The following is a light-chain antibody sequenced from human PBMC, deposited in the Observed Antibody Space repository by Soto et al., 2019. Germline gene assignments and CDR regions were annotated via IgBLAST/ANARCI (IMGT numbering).Light chain of an antibody. CDR1: SDINVGAYR. Sequence: QLVVTQPTSLSASPGAAARFTCTLRSDINVGAYRVYWFQQKPGSPPRYLLRYDSDSDKQQGSGVPSRFSGSKDASTNAGLLLISGLQSEDEADYYCAIWYSTTWVFGGGTKLTVL. J-gene: IGLJ3*02. CDR2: YDSDSDK. V-gene: IGLV5-39*01. CDR3: AIWYSTTWV.